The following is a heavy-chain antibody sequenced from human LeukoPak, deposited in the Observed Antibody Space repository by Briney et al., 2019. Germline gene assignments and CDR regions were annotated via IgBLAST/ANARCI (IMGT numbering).Heavy chain of an antibody. D-gene: IGHD4-17*01. CDR1: GITFSSYA. CDR3: ARDYGADAFDI. J-gene: IGHJ3*02. V-gene: IGHV3-30-3*01. Sequence: GRSLRLSCAASGITFSSYAMHWVRQAPGKGLEWVAVISYDGSNKYYADSVKGRFTISRDNSKNTLYLQMNSLRAEDTAVYYCARDYGADAFDIWGQGTMVTVSS. CDR2: ISYDGSNK.